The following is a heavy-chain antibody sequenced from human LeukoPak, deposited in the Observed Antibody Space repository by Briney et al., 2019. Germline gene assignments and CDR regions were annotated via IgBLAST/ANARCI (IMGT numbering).Heavy chain of an antibody. CDR3: ARDLGPFSILTGFFDY. J-gene: IGHJ4*02. V-gene: IGHV3-11*01. CDR1: GFTFSDYY. CDR2: ISSSGSTI. D-gene: IGHD3-9*01. Sequence: GGSLRLSCAASGFTFSDYYMSWIRQAPGKGLEWVSYISSSGSTIYYADSVKGRFTISRDNAKNSLYLQMNSLRAEDTAVYYCARDLGPFSILTGFFDYWGQGTLVTVSS.